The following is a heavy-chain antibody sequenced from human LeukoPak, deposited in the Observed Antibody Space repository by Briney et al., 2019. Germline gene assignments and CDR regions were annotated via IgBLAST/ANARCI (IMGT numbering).Heavy chain of an antibody. Sequence: GGSLRLSCAASGFTFSSYAMSWVRQAPGKGLEWVAFVSYDGNSKNYGDSVKGRFSISRDSSQNTVQLQMDSLRIEDTAVYYCAKDKRTGTLDYWGQGTLVTVSS. J-gene: IGHJ4*02. CDR1: GFTFSSYA. D-gene: IGHD1-7*01. CDR2: VSYDGNSK. V-gene: IGHV3-30*18. CDR3: AKDKRTGTLDY.